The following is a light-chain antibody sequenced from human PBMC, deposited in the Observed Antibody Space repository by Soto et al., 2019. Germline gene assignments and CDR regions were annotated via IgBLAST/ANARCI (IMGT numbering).Light chain of an antibody. Sequence: EIVLTQSPGTLSLSPGERATLSCRASQSVSSSYLAWYQQKPGQAPRLLIYGASSRATGIPDRFSGSGSGTDFTLTIRRLEPEDFEVYYCHTYGTPFAQGPKVDIK. CDR3: HTYGTP. J-gene: IGKJ1*01. V-gene: IGKV3-20*01. CDR1: QSVSSSY. CDR2: GAS.